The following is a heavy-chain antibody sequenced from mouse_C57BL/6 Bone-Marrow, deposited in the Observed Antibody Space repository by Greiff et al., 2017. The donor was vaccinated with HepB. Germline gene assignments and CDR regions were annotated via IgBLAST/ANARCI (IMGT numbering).Heavy chain of an antibody. J-gene: IGHJ3*01. V-gene: IGHV1-62-2*01. CDR2: FYPGSGSI. CDR3: ARHEGAGSNYFAWFAY. CDR1: GYTFTEYT. D-gene: IGHD2-5*01. Sequence: QVHVKQSGAELVKPGASVKLSCKASGYTFTEYTIHWVKQRSGQGLEWIGWFYPGSGSIKYNEKFKDKATLTADKSSSTVYMELSRLTSEDSAVYFCARHEGAGSNYFAWFAYWGQGTLVTVSA.